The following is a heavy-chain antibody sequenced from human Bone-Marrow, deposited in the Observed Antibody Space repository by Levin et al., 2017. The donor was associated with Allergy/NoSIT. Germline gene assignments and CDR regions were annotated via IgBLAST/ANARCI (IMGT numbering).Heavy chain of an antibody. CDR2: VNHAGET. J-gene: IGHJ4*02. Sequence: MPSETLSLTCGVHGGPLSGHYWSWIRWPPGKRPEWIGDVNHAGETTYNTPLESRVTISIDTSKSQFYLNLTSMTAADTAVYFCARQPYYNILTGSHGPPPYYFDSWGQGLLVTVSS. D-gene: IGHD3-9*01. CDR3: ARQPYYNILTGSHGPPPYYFDS. CDR1: GGPLSGHY. V-gene: IGHV4-34*01.